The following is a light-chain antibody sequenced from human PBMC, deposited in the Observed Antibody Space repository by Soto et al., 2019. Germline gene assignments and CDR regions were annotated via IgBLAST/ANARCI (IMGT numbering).Light chain of an antibody. CDR1: SSDVGLYDY. CDR2: EVN. CDR3: SSYAGSSNV. J-gene: IGLJ1*01. Sequence: QSVLTQPASVSGSPGQSITISCTGTSSDVGLYDYVSWYQQHPGKAPQLMIYEVNKRPSGVPDRFSRSKSGNTASLTVSGLQAEDEADYYCSSYAGSSNVFGTGTKVTVL. V-gene: IGLV2-8*01.